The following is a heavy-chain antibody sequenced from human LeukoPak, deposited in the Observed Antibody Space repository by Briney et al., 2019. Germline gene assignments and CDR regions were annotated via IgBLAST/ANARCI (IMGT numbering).Heavy chain of an antibody. CDR1: GDSIIGYY. CDR2: IHYSGSS. Sequence: SETLSLTCTVSGDSIIGYYWSWIRQPPGKGLEWIGYIHYSGSSNYNPSLKGRVTISVDTSKNQFSLKLSSVTAADTAVYYCAREGLIAAAGTDLAFDYWGQGTLVTVSS. D-gene: IGHD6-13*01. CDR3: AREGLIAAAGTDLAFDY. V-gene: IGHV4-59*12. J-gene: IGHJ4*02.